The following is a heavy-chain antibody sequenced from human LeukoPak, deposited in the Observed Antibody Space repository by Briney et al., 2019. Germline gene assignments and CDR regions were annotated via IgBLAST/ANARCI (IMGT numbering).Heavy chain of an antibody. J-gene: IGHJ5*02. V-gene: IGHV3-7*05. CDR1: GLAFGSYW. CDR3: ARGYISPNWFDP. Sequence: GSLRLSCAASGLAFGSYWMSWVRQAPGKGLEWVANIKVDGSEKYYVDSVKGRFTISRDNAKNSLYLQMNSLRAEDTAVYYCARGYISPNWFDPWGQGTLVTVSS. CDR2: IKVDGSEK. D-gene: IGHD6-13*01.